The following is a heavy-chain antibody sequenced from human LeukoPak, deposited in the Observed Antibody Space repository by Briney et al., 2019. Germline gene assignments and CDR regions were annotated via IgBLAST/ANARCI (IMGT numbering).Heavy chain of an antibody. J-gene: IGHJ5*02. CDR1: GGSISSYY. D-gene: IGHD6-19*01. CDR2: IYYSGST. CDR3: AREVVSSGWYRGFDP. V-gene: IGHV4-59*01. Sequence: PSETLSLTCTVSGGSISSYYWSWIRQPPGKGLEWIGYIYYSGSTNYNPSLKSRVTISVDTSKNQFSLKLSSVTAADTAVYYCAREVVSSGWYRGFDPWGQGTLVTVSS.